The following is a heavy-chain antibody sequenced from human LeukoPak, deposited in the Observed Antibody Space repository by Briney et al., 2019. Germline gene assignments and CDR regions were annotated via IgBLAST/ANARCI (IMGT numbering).Heavy chain of an antibody. D-gene: IGHD2-2*01. CDR3: ARYHCGSTYCPGVDF. J-gene: IGHJ4*02. CDR2: IWNSGNS. CDR1: AGSINSGGYF. Sequence: SETLSLTCTVSAGSINSGGYFWNWVRQHPGEGLEWIGYIWNSGNSYYNPSLSSRVIISADSSKSTCSLKLSSVTAADTAVYYCARYHCGSTYCPGVDFYGQGTLVTVSS. V-gene: IGHV4-31*03.